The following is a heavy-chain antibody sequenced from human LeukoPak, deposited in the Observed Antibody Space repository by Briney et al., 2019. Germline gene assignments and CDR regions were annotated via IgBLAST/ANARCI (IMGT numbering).Heavy chain of an antibody. V-gene: IGHV4-59*01. D-gene: IGHD6-19*01. J-gene: IGHJ6*04. CDR1: GCSISSYY. CDR3: ARDGAYSSGWSVDRWDYYGMDI. CDR2: IYYSGST. Sequence: KASETLSLTCTASGCSISSYYWSWIRQPPGKGLEWIGYIYYSGSTNYNPSLKSRVTISVDTSKNQFSLKLSSVTAADTAVYYCARDGAYSSGWSVDRWDYYGMDIWGKGTTVTVSS.